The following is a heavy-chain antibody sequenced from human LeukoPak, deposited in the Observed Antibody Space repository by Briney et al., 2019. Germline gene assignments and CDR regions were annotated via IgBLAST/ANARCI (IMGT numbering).Heavy chain of an antibody. CDR1: GFTFDDYG. J-gene: IGHJ4*02. CDR3: ARSGSGTYFLDY. CDR2: INWNGGST. V-gene: IGHV3-20*04. D-gene: IGHD3-10*01. Sequence: GGSLRLSCAASGFTFDDYGMSWVRQAPGKGLEWVSGINWNGGSTGYADSVKSRFTISRDNFKHTLYLQMNSLRAEDPAVYYCARSGSGTYFLDYWGQGTLVTVSS.